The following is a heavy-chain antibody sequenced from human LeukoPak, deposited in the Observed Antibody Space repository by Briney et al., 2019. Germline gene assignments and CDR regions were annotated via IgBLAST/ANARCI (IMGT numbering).Heavy chain of an antibody. CDR1: GFTFSNYA. Sequence: PGESLRLSCAASGFTFSNYAMIWVRQAPGKGLEWVSVISDNNIFTGRFTYYAESVKGRFTISRDNSQGTVDLQMNNLRVEDTAVYYCARDWYDCWGQGTQVTVSS. J-gene: IGHJ5*01. CDR2: ISDNNIFTGRFT. V-gene: IGHV3-23*01. CDR3: ARDWYDC.